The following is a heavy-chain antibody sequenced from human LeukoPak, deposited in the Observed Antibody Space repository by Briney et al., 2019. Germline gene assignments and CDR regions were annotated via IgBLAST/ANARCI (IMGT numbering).Heavy chain of an antibody. J-gene: IGHJ4*02. CDR2: ISSSSSYI. D-gene: IGHD1-26*01. CDR3: ARGPLTYTWELPSQGYYFDC. CDR1: GFTFSSYS. Sequence: GGSLRLSCAASGFTFSSYSMNWVRQAPGKGLEWVSSISSSSSYIYYADSLKGRFTISRDNAKNSLYLQMNSLRAEDTAVYYCARGPLTYTWELPSQGYYFDCWGQGTLVTVSS. V-gene: IGHV3-21*01.